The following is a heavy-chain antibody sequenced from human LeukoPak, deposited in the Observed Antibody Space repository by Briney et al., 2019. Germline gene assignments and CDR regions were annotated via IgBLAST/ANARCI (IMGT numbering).Heavy chain of an antibody. CDR1: GASISSSNW. J-gene: IGHJ4*02. CDR3: ARDGYSGNDGL. CDR2: IYHSGST. D-gene: IGHD5-12*01. Sequence: PSETLSLTCAVSGASISSSNWWSWVRQHPGKGLEWIGEIYHSGSTNYSPSLKSRVTISVDTSKNQFSLRLSSVTAADTAVYYCARDGYSGNDGLWGQGTLVTVSS. V-gene: IGHV4-4*02.